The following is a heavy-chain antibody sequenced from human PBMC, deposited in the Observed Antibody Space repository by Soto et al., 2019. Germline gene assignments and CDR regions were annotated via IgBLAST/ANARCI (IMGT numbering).Heavy chain of an antibody. D-gene: IGHD5-18*01. CDR1: GFSLSTRGVG. Sequence: QITLKESGPTLVKPTQTLTLTCTFSGFSLSTRGVGVGWIRQPPGKALEWLALIYWDDDEGYSPSLKSRLTITKDTSKKQVVLIMTNMDPVDTATYYCAHRPRGYTYHFDYWGQGTLVTVSS. CDR3: AHRPRGYTYHFDY. J-gene: IGHJ4*02. V-gene: IGHV2-5*02. CDR2: IYWDDDE.